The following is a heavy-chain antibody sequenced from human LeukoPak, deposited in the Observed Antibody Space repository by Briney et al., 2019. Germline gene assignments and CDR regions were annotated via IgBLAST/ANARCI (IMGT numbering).Heavy chain of an antibody. CDR3: ARAGSDYYDSSGYYYYYYYMDV. CDR2: ISYDGSNK. J-gene: IGHJ6*03. D-gene: IGHD3-22*01. CDR1: GFAFNTYS. Sequence: GGSLRLSCAASGFAFNTYSMHWVRQAPGKGLEWVSLISYDGSNKFYADSVKGRFTISRDNSKNTLYLQMNSLRAEDTAVYYCARAGSDYYDSSGYYYYYYYMDVWGKGTTVTVSS. V-gene: IGHV3-30*01.